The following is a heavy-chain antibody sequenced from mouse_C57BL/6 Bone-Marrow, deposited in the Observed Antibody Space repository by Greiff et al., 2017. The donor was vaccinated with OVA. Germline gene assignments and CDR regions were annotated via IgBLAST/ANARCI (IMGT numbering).Heavy chain of an antibody. CDR3: TIMITTSYWYFDV. V-gene: IGHV5-9-1*02. Sequence: EVKLMESGEGLVKPGGSLKLSCAASGFTFSSYAMSWVRQTPEKRLEWVAYISSGGDYIYYADTVKGRFTISRDNARNTLYLQMSSLKSEDTAMYYCTIMITTSYWYFDVWGTGTTVTVSS. CDR2: ISSGGDYI. D-gene: IGHD2-4*01. CDR1: GFTFSSYA. J-gene: IGHJ1*03.